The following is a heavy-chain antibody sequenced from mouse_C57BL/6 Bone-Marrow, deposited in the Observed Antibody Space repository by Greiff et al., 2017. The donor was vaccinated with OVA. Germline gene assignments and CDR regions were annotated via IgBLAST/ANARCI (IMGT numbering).Heavy chain of an antibody. CDR1: GYAFTNYL. V-gene: IGHV1-54*01. Sequence: VQLKDSGAELVRPGTSVKVSCKASGYAFTNYLIEWVKQRPGQGLEWIGVINPGSGGTNYNEKFKGKATLTADKSSSTAYMQLSSLTSEDSAVYFCARRNGSSLFAYWGQGTLVTVSA. CDR2: INPGSGGT. CDR3: ARRNGSSLFAY. J-gene: IGHJ3*01. D-gene: IGHD1-1*01.